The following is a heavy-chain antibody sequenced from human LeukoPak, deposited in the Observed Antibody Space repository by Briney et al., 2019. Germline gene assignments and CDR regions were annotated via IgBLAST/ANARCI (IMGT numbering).Heavy chain of an antibody. V-gene: IGHV4-39*01. CDR1: GGSISSGGYY. CDR3: ARQHRTSAPV. J-gene: IGHJ4*02. CDR2: IYYSGST. Sequence: PSETLSLTCTVSGGSISSGGYYWSWIRQHPGKGLEWIGYIYYSGSTYYNPSLKSRVTISVDTSKSQFSLKLSSVTAADTAVYYCARQHRTSAPVWGQGTLVTVSS.